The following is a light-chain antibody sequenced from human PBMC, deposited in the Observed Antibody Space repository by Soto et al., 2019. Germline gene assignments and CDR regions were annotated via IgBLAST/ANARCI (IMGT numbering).Light chain of an antibody. CDR2: DDS. J-gene: IGLJ3*02. V-gene: IGLV3-21*02. Sequence: SYVLTQPPSVSVAPGQTATITCGGENIGSKSVNWFQQKPCQSPLLVVYDDSDRPSGIPERFSGSNSGNTATVTISRVEAGDESDYYCQLWHTCSDHYWMFGGGTKLTVL. CDR1: NIGSKS. CDR3: QLWHTCSDHYWM.